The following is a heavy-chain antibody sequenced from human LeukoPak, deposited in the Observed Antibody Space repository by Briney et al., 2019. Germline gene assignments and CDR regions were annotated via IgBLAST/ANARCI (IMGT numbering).Heavy chain of an antibody. D-gene: IGHD3-22*01. CDR2: ISGGGGST. Sequence: PGGSLRLSCAASGFTFSSYAMSWVRQAPGKGLEWVSVISGGGGSTYHADSVKGRLTISRDNSRNTLYLQMNSLRAEDTAVYYCAKRATYYYDSSGYYHFDYWGQGTLVTVSS. CDR3: AKRATYYYDSSGYYHFDY. J-gene: IGHJ4*02. V-gene: IGHV3-23*01. CDR1: GFTFSSYA.